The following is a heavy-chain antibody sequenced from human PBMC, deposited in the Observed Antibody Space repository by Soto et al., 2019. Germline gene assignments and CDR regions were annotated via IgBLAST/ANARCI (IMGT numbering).Heavy chain of an antibody. D-gene: IGHD7-27*01. CDR2: IIPILGIA. CDR3: GRVPGAGGGHAWFDP. CDR1: GGTFSSYT. V-gene: IGHV1-69*02. Sequence: QVQLVQSGAEVKKPGSSVKVSCKASGGTFSSYTISWVRQAPGQGLEWMGRIIPILGIANYAQKFQGRVTITAAKSTSTAYMELCSLRSEDTAVYYCGRVPGAGGGHAWFDPWGQGTLVTVSS. J-gene: IGHJ5*02.